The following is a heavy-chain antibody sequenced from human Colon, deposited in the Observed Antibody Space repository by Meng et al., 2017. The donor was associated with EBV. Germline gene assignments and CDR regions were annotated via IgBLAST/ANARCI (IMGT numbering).Heavy chain of an antibody. J-gene: IGHJ5*02. Sequence: QFRERRAGLVMPSQTSSFTCAVSGDSITSGDYSWTWIRQPPGKGLEWIGYIYHGVNIYYTPSLRSRVTISVDKSRNQFSLKLTSVSAADTAVYYCVRDTRRGGGWFDPWGQGTLVTVSS. V-gene: IGHV4-30-2*01. CDR1: GDSITSGDYS. D-gene: IGHD3-10*01. CDR3: VRDTRRGGGWFDP. CDR2: IYHGVNI.